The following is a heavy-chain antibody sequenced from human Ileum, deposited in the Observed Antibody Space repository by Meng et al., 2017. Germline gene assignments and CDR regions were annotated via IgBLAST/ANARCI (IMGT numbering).Heavy chain of an antibody. Sequence: DVRMVGCGGGFVRRVVSLRRCCGASECTFGSYSRRGVCHAPGKAPGGRDNIKQDGSELYYVDSVKGRFTSSRDNAKNSLYLQMNSLRANDTAVYFCARDQKLQAYNYWGQGTLVTVSS. D-gene: IGHD4-23*01. J-gene: IGHJ4*02. V-gene: IGHV3-7*01. CDR1: ECTFGSYS. CDR2: IKQDGSEL. CDR3: ARDQKLQAYNY.